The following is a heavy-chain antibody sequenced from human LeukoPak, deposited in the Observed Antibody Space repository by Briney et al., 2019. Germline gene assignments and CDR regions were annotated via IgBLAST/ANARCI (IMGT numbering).Heavy chain of an antibody. J-gene: IGHJ4*02. CDR3: ARGDGDYYFDY. V-gene: IGHV4-31*03. CDR1: GGSISSGGYY. D-gene: IGHD4-17*01. CDR2: IYYSGST. Sequence: SETLSLTCTVSGGSISSGGYYWSWIRQHPGTGLEWIGYIYYSGSTYYNPSLKSRVTISVDTSKNQFSLKLSSVTAADTAVYYCARGDGDYYFDYWGQGTLVTVSS.